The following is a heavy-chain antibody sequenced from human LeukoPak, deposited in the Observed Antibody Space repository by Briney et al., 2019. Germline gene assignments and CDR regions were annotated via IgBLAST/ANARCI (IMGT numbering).Heavy chain of an antibody. CDR2: ISYDGSNK. CDR3: AKGRRQQIRLNWFDP. J-gene: IGHJ5*02. D-gene: IGHD6-13*01. CDR1: GFTFSSYG. Sequence: GGSLRLSCAASGFTFSSYGMPWVRQAPGKGLEWVAVISYDGSNKYYADSVKGRFTISRDNSKNTLYLQMNSLRAEDTAVYYCAKGRRQQIRLNWFDPWGQGTLVTVSS. V-gene: IGHV3-30*18.